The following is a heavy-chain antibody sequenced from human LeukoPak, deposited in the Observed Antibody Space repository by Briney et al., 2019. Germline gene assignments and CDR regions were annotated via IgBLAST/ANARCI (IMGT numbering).Heavy chain of an antibody. Sequence: VASVKVSCKASGGTFSSYAISWVRQAPGQGLEWMGGIIPIFGTANYAQKFQGRVTITADESTSTAYMELSSLRSEDTAVYYCARVWSGPGYYYYYYMDVWGKGTTVTVSS. CDR2: IIPIFGTA. V-gene: IGHV1-69*13. J-gene: IGHJ6*03. D-gene: IGHD3-3*01. CDR3: ARVWSGPGYYYYYYMDV. CDR1: GGTFSSYA.